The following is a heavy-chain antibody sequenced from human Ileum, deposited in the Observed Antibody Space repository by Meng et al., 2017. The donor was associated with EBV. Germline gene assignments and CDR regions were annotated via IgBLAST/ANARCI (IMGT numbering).Heavy chain of an antibody. CDR3: ARYGTCGANSFYCFDP. V-gene: IGHV4-34*01. CDR1: GVSFSNYY. D-gene: IGHD4-23*01. Sequence: QGQPPQGGAGPLKHSETLSLTVGGHGVSFSNYYWTLIRQPPGKGLEWIGEISHTGTTKYNPSLKNRVTISLDTSNNQFSLNLNSVTAADTALYYCARYGTCGANSFYCFDPWGQGTLVTVSS. CDR2: ISHTGTT. J-gene: IGHJ5*02.